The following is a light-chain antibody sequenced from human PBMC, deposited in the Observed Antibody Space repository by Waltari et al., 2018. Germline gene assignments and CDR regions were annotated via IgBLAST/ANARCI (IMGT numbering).Light chain of an antibody. V-gene: IGKV1-12*01. Sequence: DIQMTQSPSFASASVGDRVTITCRASQGISSRLAWYQQKPGKAPKLLIYTASTLQSGVPSRFSGSGSGTEFTLIITTLQPEDFATYFCRQAYSFPRTFGQGTKLEIK. CDR2: TAS. J-gene: IGKJ2*01. CDR1: QGISSR. CDR3: RQAYSFPRT.